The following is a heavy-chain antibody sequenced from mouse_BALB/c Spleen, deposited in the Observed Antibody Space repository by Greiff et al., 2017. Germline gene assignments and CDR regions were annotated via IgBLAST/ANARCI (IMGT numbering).Heavy chain of an antibody. Sequence: EVQVVESGGDLVKPGGSLKLSCAASGFTFSSYGMSWVRQTPDKRLEWVATISSGGSYTYYPDSVKGRFTISRDNAKNTLYLQMSSLKSEDTAMYYCARQTTATPFDYWGQGTTLTVSS. V-gene: IGHV5-6*01. CDR1: GFTFSSYG. J-gene: IGHJ2*01. CDR3: ARQTTATPFDY. CDR2: ISSGGSYT. D-gene: IGHD1-2*01.